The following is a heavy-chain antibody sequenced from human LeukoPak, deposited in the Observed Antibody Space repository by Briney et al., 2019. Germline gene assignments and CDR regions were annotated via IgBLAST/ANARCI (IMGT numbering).Heavy chain of an antibody. Sequence: PGGSLRLSCAASGFTFSSYSMNWVRQAPGKGLEWVSSISSSSSYIYYADSVKGRFTISRDNTKNSLYLQMDSLRVEDTAVYYCARDGHFDYWGQGTLVTVSS. J-gene: IGHJ4*02. CDR3: ARDGHFDY. CDR2: ISSSSSYI. V-gene: IGHV3-21*01. CDR1: GFTFSSYS. D-gene: IGHD3/OR15-3a*01.